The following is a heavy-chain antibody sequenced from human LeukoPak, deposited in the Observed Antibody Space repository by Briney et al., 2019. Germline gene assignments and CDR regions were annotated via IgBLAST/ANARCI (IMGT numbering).Heavy chain of an antibody. CDR1: GFTFSGYS. Sequence: NPGGSLRLSCAGSGFTFSGYSLNWVRQAPGKGLEWVSSITSSGSSMYYADSVKGRFTISRDNAESSVYLQMNSLRVDDTGLYYRTRDIDDVLTGDDAFDVWGQGTVVTVSS. J-gene: IGHJ3*01. CDR3: TRDIDDVLTGDDAFDV. V-gene: IGHV3-21*03. CDR2: ITSSGSSM. D-gene: IGHD3-9*01.